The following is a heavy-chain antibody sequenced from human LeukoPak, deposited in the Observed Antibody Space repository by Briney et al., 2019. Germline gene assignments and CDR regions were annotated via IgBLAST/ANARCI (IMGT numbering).Heavy chain of an antibody. V-gene: IGHV2-5*01. Sequence: ESGPTLVKPTQTLTLTCTFSGFSLSTSGVGVGWIRQPPGKALEWLALIYWNDDKRYSPSLKSRLTITKDTSKNQVVLTMTNMDPVDTATYYCAHTSSVSLVVPAAPRFDPWGQGTLVTVSS. CDR3: AHTSSVSLVVPAAPRFDP. J-gene: IGHJ5*02. CDR2: IYWNDDK. D-gene: IGHD2-2*01. CDR1: GFSLSTSGVG.